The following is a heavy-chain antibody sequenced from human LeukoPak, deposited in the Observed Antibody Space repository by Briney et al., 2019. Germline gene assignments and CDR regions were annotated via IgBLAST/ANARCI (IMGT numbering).Heavy chain of an antibody. CDR2: MNPNSGNT. V-gene: IGHV1-8*01. J-gene: IGHJ6*02. CDR1: GYTFTSYD. Sequence: GASVKVSCKASGYTFTSYDINWVRQATGQGLEWMGWMNPNSGNTGYAQKFQGRVTMTRNTSISTAYMELSSLRSEDTAVYYCARGRDIKKDYYGMDVWGQGTTVTVSS. D-gene: IGHD5-12*01. CDR3: ARGRDIKKDYYGMDV.